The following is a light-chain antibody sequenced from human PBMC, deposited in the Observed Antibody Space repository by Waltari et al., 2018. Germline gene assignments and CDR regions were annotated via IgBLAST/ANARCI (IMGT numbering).Light chain of an antibody. CDR3: CSYVGSNIYWV. CDR1: SSDFGGYNY. Sequence: QSALTQPRSVSGSPGQSVTISCTGTSSDFGGYNYVPWYQQHPDKAPKLIIYDINKRPSGVPDRFSGSKSGNTASLTISGLQAEDEADYYCCSYVGSNIYWVFGGGTKLTVL. CDR2: DIN. J-gene: IGLJ3*02. V-gene: IGLV2-11*01.